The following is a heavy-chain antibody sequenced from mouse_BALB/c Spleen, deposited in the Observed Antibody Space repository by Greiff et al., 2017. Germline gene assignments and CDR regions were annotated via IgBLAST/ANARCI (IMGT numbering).Heavy chain of an antibody. J-gene: IGHJ4*01. V-gene: IGHV5-4*02. CDR2: ISDGGSYT. CDR1: GFTFSDYY. CDR3: ARRERREYYYAMDY. D-gene: IGHD2-12*01. Sequence: EVKLMESGGGLVKPGGSLKLSCAASGFTFSDYYMYWVRQTPEKRLEWVATISDGGSYTYYPDSVNGRFTISRDNAKNNLYLQMSSLKSEDTAMYYCARRERREYYYAMDYWGQGTSVTVSS.